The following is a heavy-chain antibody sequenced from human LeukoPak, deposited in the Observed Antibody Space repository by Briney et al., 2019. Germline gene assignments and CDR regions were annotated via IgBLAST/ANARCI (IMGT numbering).Heavy chain of an antibody. J-gene: IGHJ4*02. V-gene: IGHV1-2*02. Sequence: ASVKVSCKSSGYTFTGYYMHWVRQAPGPGLESKGWINPNSGGTNYAQKFQGRVTMTRDTSISTAYMELSRLRSDDTAVYYCARDLGHTAVVVITAIDYWVQGTLVTVSS. CDR2: INPNSGGT. CDR1: GYTFTGYY. CDR3: ARDLGHTAVVVITAIDY. D-gene: IGHD3-22*01.